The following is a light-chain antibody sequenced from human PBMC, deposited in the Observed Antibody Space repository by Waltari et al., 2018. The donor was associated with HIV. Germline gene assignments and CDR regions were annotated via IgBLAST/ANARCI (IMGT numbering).Light chain of an antibody. Sequence: QSVLTQPPSVSGAPGQRVTISCTGSSSNIGAGYDVHWYQQLPGTAPKLLIYVNNNRPSGVPDRFAGAKSATSASLAITGLQAEDDADYYCQSYDSSLSGWVFGGGTKLTVL. CDR1: SSNIGAGYD. J-gene: IGLJ3*02. V-gene: IGLV1-40*01. CDR2: VNN. CDR3: QSYDSSLSGWV.